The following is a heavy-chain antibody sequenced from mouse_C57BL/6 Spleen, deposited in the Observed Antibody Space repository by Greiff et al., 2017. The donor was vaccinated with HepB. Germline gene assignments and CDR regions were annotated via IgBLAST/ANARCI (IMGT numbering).Heavy chain of an antibody. V-gene: IGHV3-6*01. J-gene: IGHJ3*01. Sequence: ESGPGLVKPSQSLSLTCSVTGYSITSGYYWNWIRQFPGNKLEWMGYISYDGSNNSNPSLKNRISITRDTSKNQFFLKLNSVTTEDTATYYCARESSNYGFAYWGQGTLVTVSA. CDR3: ARESSNYGFAY. CDR2: ISYDGSN. D-gene: IGHD2-5*01. CDR1: GYSITSGYY.